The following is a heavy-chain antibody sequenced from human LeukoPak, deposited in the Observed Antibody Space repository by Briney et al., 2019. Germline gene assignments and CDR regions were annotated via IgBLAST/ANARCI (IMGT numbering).Heavy chain of an antibody. CDR2: IYYSGST. J-gene: IGHJ6*03. V-gene: IGHV4-39*02. CDR1: GGSISSSSYY. D-gene: IGHD4-23*01. Sequence: SETLSLTCTVSGGSISSSSYYWGWIRQPPGTGLEWIGSIYYSGSTYYNPSLKSRVTISVDTSKNQFSLKLSSVTAADTAVYYCARELRWSCVGCNYMDVWGQGTTVTVSS. CDR3: ARELRWSCVGCNYMDV.